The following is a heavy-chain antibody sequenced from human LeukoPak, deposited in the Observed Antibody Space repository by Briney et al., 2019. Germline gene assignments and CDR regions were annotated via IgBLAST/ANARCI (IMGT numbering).Heavy chain of an antibody. CDR1: GGSISSGDYY. CDR3: ARDQGGTIFGVLDY. Sequence: SETLSLTCTVSGGSISSGDYYWSWIRQPPGKGLEWIGYFYYSGSPYYNPSLKSRVTISVDTSKNQFSLKLSSVTAADTAVYYCARDQGGTIFGVLDYWGQGTLVTVSS. CDR2: FYYSGSP. V-gene: IGHV4-30-4*08. J-gene: IGHJ4*02. D-gene: IGHD3-3*01.